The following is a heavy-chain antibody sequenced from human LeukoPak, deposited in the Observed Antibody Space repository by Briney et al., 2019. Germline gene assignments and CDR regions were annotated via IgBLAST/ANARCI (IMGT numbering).Heavy chain of an antibody. V-gene: IGHV4-61*02. J-gene: IGHJ4*02. CDR2: IFASGST. D-gene: IGHD6-25*01. CDR1: GGSISNGNHF. CDR3: GFSEGDF. Sequence: SETLSLTCTVSGGSISNGNHFWTWIRQPAGKGLEWIGRIFASGSTNYNLSLESRLTISIDTSKNQFSLRLSSVTAADTAMYFCGFSEGDFWGQGAPVTVSS.